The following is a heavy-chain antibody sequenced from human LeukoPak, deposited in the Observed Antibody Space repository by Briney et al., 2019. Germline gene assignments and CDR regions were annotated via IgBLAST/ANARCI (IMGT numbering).Heavy chain of an antibody. CDR3: ARAQSSGWYWFDP. Sequence: SETLSLTCTVSGGSISSYYWSWIRQPPGKGLEWIGYIYYSGSTNYNPSLKSRVTISVDTSKNQFSLKLSSVTAAGTAVYYCARAQSSGWYWFDPWGQGTLVTVSS. V-gene: IGHV4-59*01. D-gene: IGHD6-19*01. CDR1: GGSISSYY. CDR2: IYYSGST. J-gene: IGHJ5*02.